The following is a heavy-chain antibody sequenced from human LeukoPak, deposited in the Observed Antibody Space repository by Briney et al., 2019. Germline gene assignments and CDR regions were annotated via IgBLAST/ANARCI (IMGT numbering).Heavy chain of an antibody. V-gene: IGHV3-48*04. CDR1: GFTFSSYS. Sequence: SGGSLRLSCAASGFTFSSYSMNWVRQAPGKGLEWVSYISSSSSTIYYADSVKGRFTISRDNAKNSLYLQMNSLRAEDTAAYYCARDIYYDSSGYYGSVYWGQGTLVTVSS. CDR3: ARDIYYDSSGYYGSVY. J-gene: IGHJ4*02. D-gene: IGHD3-22*01. CDR2: ISSSSSTI.